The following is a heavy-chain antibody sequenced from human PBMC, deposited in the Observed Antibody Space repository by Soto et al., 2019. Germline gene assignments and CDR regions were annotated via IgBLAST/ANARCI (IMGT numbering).Heavy chain of an antibody. Sequence: EVQLLESGGGLVQPGGSLRLSCAASGFTFTTFAMSWVRQAPGKGLEWVSAISGSGAGTYFADSVKGRFTISRDNSKDTLYLQMNSRRGEDMAVYYFATESLTVARSHFGYWGQGTLVTVSS. D-gene: IGHD6-19*01. J-gene: IGHJ4*02. CDR1: GFTFTTFA. V-gene: IGHV3-23*01. CDR2: ISGSGAGT. CDR3: ATESLTVARSHFGY.